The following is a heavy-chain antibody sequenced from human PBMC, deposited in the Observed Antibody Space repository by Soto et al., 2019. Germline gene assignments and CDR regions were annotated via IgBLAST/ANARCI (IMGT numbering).Heavy chain of an antibody. D-gene: IGHD3-3*01. J-gene: IGHJ5*02. CDR2: IIPIFGTA. Sequence: SVKVSCKASGGTFSSYAISWVRQAPGQGLEWMGGIIPIFGTANYAQKFQGRVTITADESTSTAYMELSSLRSEDTAVYYCARDPRALRSDWFDPWGQGTMVTVSS. V-gene: IGHV1-69*13. CDR3: ARDPRALRSDWFDP. CDR1: GGTFSSYA.